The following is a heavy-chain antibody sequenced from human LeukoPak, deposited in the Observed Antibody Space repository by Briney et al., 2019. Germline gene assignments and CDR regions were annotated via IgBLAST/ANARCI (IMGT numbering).Heavy chain of an antibody. CDR1: GGSISRHY. J-gene: IGHJ6*02. CDR2: IYYSGST. Sequence: SETLSLTCTVSGGSISRHYWSWIRQPPGKGLEWIGYIYYSGSTNYNPSLKSRVTISVDTSKNQFSLKVSSVTAADTAVYYCARDPSYSSSSYYYYYGMDVWGQGTTVTVSS. D-gene: IGHD6-13*01. V-gene: IGHV4-59*11. CDR3: ARDPSYSSSSYYYYYGMDV.